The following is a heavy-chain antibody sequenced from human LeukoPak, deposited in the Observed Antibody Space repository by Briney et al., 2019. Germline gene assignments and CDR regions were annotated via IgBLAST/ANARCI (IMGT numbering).Heavy chain of an antibody. CDR3: ARALGTAMAYDAFDI. V-gene: IGHV3-21*01. Sequence: PGGSLRLSCAASGFTFSSYSMNWVRQAPGKGLEWVSSISSSSSYIYYADSVKGRFTISRDNAKNSLYLQMNSLRAEDTAVYYCARALGTAMAYDAFDIWGQGTMVTVSS. D-gene: IGHD5-18*01. J-gene: IGHJ3*02. CDR2: ISSSSSYI. CDR1: GFTFSSYS.